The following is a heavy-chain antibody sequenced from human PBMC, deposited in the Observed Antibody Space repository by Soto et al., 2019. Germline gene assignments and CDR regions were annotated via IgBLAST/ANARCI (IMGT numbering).Heavy chain of an antibody. J-gene: IGHJ6*02. V-gene: IGHV1-2*02. D-gene: IGHD4-17*01. CDR3: ARGGVYDYGDNYGMDV. Sequence: ASVKVSCKASGYTFTGYCMHWVRQAPGQGLEWMGWINPNSGGTNYAQKFQGRVTMTRDTSISTAYMELSRLRSDDTAVYYCARGGVYDYGDNYGMDVWGQGTTVTVSS. CDR1: GYTFTGYC. CDR2: INPNSGGT.